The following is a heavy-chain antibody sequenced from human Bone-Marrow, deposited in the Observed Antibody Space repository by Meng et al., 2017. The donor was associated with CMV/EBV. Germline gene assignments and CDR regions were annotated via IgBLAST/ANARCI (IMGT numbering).Heavy chain of an antibody. D-gene: IGHD2-2*01. CDR1: GYPFTGYY. J-gene: IGHJ4*02. Sequence: CKASGYPFTGYYIHWVRQAPGQSLEWMGCINPNTGVTNYAQKFQGRVTMTRDTSITTAYMELNRLRSDDTAMYYCARAPASDRFDFWGQGTLVTVSS. V-gene: IGHV1-2*02. CDR2: INPNTGVT. CDR3: ARAPASDRFDF.